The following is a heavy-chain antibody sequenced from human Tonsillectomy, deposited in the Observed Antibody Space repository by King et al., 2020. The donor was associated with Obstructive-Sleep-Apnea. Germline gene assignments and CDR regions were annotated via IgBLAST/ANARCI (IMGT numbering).Heavy chain of an antibody. CDR3: ARMLRRGMDV. Sequence: VTLKESGPALVKPTQTLTLTCTFSGFSLSTSGMCVSWIRQPPGKALEWLARIDWYDDKYYSTSLKTRLTISKETSKNQVVLTMTNMDPVHTATYYCARMLRRGMDVWGQGTTVTVSS. CDR1: GFSLSTSGMC. CDR2: IDWYDDK. J-gene: IGHJ6*02. V-gene: IGHV2-70*11. D-gene: IGHD4-17*01.